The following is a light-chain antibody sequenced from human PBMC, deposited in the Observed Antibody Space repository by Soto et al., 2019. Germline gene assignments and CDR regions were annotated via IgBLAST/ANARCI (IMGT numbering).Light chain of an antibody. J-gene: IGKJ1*01. CDR2: AAS. CDR3: QQSYSIPT. Sequence: DIQMTQSPSSLSASVGDRVTITCRASQSISSYLNWYQQKPGKAPKLLIYAASSLQSGVPSRFSGSGSGTGFTPTISSLQPEDFATYYCQQSYSIPTFGQGTKV. CDR1: QSISSY. V-gene: IGKV1-39*01.